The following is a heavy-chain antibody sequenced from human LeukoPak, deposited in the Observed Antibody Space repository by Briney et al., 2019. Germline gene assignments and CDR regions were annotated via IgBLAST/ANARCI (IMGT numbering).Heavy chain of an antibody. V-gene: IGHV3-11*01. CDR3: ARDGHCSSTSCYTEGSMDV. J-gene: IGHJ6*03. D-gene: IGHD2-2*02. Sequence: GGSQRLSCAASGFTFSDYYMSWTRQAPGKGLEWVSYISSSGSTIYYADSVKGRFTISRDNAKNSLYLQMNSLRAEDTAVYYCARDGHCSSTSCYTEGSMDVWGKGTTVTVSS. CDR2: ISSSGSTI. CDR1: GFTFSDYY.